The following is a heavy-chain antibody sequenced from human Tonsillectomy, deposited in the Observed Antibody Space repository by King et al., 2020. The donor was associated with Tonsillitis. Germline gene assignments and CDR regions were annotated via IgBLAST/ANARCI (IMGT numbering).Heavy chain of an antibody. CDR3: ARDPHYGSDCYTLDF. Sequence: VQLVESGGGLVQPGGSLILSCAASGFSFNSDWMSWVRQAPGKGLEWVADINQDGSKTYYVASVRGRFTISRDNAKNSVYLQMYSLRAEDTAVYYCARDPHYGSDCYTLDFWGQGTLVTVSS. J-gene: IGHJ4*02. CDR1: GFSFNSDW. D-gene: IGHD2-2*02. CDR2: INQDGSKT. V-gene: IGHV3-7*03.